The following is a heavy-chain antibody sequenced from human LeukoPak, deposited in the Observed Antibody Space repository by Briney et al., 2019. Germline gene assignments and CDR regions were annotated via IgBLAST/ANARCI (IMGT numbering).Heavy chain of an antibody. CDR3: ARVSSCYDY. D-gene: IGHD6-13*01. J-gene: IGHJ4*02. CDR2: INHSGST. Sequence: KASETLSLTCAVYGGSFSGYYWSWIRQPPGKGLEWIGEINHSGSTNYNPSLKSRVTISVDTSKNQFSLKLSSVTAADTAVYYCARVSSCYDYWGQGTLVTVPS. V-gene: IGHV4-34*01. CDR1: GGSFSGYY.